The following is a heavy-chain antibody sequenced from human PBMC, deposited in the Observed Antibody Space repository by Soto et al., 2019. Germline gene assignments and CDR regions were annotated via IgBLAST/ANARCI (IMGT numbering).Heavy chain of an antibody. Sequence: GASVKVSCKASGGTFSSYAISWVRQAPGQGLEWMGGIIPIFGTANYAQKFQGRVTITADESTSTAYMELSSLRSEDTAVYYCARGGITMVRGVITITGMDVWGQGTTVTVSS. CDR1: GGTFSSYA. D-gene: IGHD3-10*01. V-gene: IGHV1-69*13. CDR2: IIPIFGTA. J-gene: IGHJ6*02. CDR3: ARGGITMVRGVITITGMDV.